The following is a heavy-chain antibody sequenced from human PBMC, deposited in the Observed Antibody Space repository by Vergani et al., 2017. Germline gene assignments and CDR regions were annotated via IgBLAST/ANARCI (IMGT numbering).Heavy chain of an antibody. J-gene: IGHJ4*02. V-gene: IGHV7-4-1*02. CDR2: INTLTRSV. D-gene: IGHD3-10*01. Sequence: QVQLVQSGADLRKPGASVTLSCKASGYSLVNYAINWLRQAPGHGLEWIGWINTLTRSVTYAKGFTGRFVFSLDTSVSTAYLHISSLKPEDSAVYYCARWGVRDMSFDFWVPGALVTVSS. CDR1: GYSLVNYA. CDR3: ARWGVRDMSFDF.